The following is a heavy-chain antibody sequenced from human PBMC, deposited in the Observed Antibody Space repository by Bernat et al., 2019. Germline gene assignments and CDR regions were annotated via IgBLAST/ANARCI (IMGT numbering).Heavy chain of an antibody. V-gene: IGHV3-7*03. CDR3: AKGGGYGETGPRYYYMDV. D-gene: IGHD3-16*01. J-gene: IGHJ6*03. Sequence: EVQLVESGGGLVQPGGSLRLSCAASGFAFSSYWMSWVRQAPGKGLEWVANIKQDGSGKYYVDSVKGRFTISRDNAKNSLYLQMNSLRAEDTALYYCAKGGGYGETGPRYYYMDVWGKGTTVTVSS. CDR2: IKQDGSGK. CDR1: GFAFSSYW.